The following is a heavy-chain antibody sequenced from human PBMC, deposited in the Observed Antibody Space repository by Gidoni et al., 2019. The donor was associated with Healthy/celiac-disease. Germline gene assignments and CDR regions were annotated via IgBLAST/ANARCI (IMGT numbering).Heavy chain of an antibody. CDR3: ARAEWELLSVGWFDP. V-gene: IGHV4-38-2*02. D-gene: IGHD1-26*01. J-gene: IGHJ5*02. CDR1: DYSISSGYY. Sequence: VQLQESGPGLVKPSETLSLTCTVYDYSISSGYYWGWIRQPPGKGLEWIGSIYHSGSTYYNPSLKSRVTISVDTSKNQFSLKLSSVAAADTAVYYCARAEWELLSVGWFDPWGQGTLVTVSS. CDR2: IYHSGST.